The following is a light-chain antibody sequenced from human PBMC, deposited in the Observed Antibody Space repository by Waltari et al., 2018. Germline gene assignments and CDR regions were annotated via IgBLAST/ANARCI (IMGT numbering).Light chain of an antibody. J-gene: IGKJ1*01. CDR3: QKYGTLPAT. V-gene: IGKV3-20*01. CDR1: QSVSRT. Sequence: EIVLTQSPGTLCLSPGERATLSCRASQSVSRTLAWYQQKPGQAPRLLIYDASTGATGIPDRFSGSGSGTDFSLTISRLEPEDFAVYYCQKYGTLPATFGQGTKVEIK. CDR2: DAS.